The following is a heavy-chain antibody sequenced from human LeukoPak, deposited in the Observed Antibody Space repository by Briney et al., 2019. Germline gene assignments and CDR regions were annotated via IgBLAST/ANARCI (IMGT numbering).Heavy chain of an antibody. CDR1: GFTFSSYA. V-gene: IGHV3-66*01. CDR3: AREAVDNWFDP. J-gene: IGHJ5*02. CDR2: IYSGGST. Sequence: GGSLRLSCAASGFTFSSYAMSWVRQAPGKGLEWVSVIYSGGSTYYADSVKGRFTISRDNSKNTLYLRMNSLRAEDTAVYYCAREAVDNWFDPWGQGTLVTVSS.